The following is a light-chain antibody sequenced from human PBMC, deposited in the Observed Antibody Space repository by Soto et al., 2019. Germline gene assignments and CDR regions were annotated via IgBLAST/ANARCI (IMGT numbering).Light chain of an antibody. J-gene: IGLJ3*02. V-gene: IGLV2-8*01. CDR1: SSDVGAYNY. Sequence: QSALTQPPSASGSPEQSVTISCTGTSSDVGAYNYVSWYQQHPGKAPKLMIYEVTKRPSGVPDRFSGSKSDNTASLTVSGLQAEDEADYYCTSYAGSNNWVFGGGTKLTVL. CDR2: EVT. CDR3: TSYAGSNNWV.